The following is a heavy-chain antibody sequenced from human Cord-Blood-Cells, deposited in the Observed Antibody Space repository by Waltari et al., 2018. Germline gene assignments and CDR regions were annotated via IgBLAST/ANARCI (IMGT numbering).Heavy chain of an antibody. CDR1: GFTVSSNY. CDR2: IYSCGST. J-gene: IGHJ3*02. Sequence: EVQLVESGGGLIQPGGSLRLSCAASGFTVSSNYMSWVRQAPGKGLEWVSVIYSCGSTYYAGSVKGRFTISRDNSKNTLYLQMNSLRAEDTAVYYCARDSTVTTAFDIWGQGTMVTVSS. V-gene: IGHV3-53*01. CDR3: ARDSTVTTAFDI. D-gene: IGHD4-4*01.